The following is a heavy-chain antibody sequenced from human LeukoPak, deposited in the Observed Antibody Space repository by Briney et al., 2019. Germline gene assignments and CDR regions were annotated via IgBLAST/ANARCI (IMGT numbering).Heavy chain of an antibody. CDR1: GFTFSSYG. J-gene: IGHJ4*02. D-gene: IGHD5-12*01. Sequence: GGSLRLSCAASGFTFSSYGMHWVRQAPGKGLEWVAVIWYDGSNKYYADSVKGRFTISRDNPKNTLYLQMNSLRAEDTAVYYCARGLGYDLVDYWGQGTLVTVSS. CDR2: IWYDGSNK. V-gene: IGHV3-33*01. CDR3: ARGLGYDLVDY.